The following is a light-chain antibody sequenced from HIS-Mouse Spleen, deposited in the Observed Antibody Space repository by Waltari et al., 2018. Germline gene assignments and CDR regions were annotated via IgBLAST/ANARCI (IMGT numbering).Light chain of an antibody. CDR3: QQLNSYPPT. V-gene: IGKV1-9*01. J-gene: IGKJ1*01. Sequence: DIQMTQSPSSLSASVGDRVTITCRASQGISSYLAWYQQKPGKAPKLLIYAASTLQSGVPSRFSCSGSGTEFTLTISSLQPEDFATYYCQQLNSYPPTFGQGTKVEIK. CDR1: QGISSY. CDR2: AAS.